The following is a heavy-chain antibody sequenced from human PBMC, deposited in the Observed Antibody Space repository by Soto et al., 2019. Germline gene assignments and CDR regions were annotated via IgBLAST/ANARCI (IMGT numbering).Heavy chain of an antibody. CDR2: IFHRGTS. CDR3: DSKYCTSTICYLFDN. V-gene: IGHV4-4*02. CDR1: GGSITSNHW. J-gene: IGHJ4*02. D-gene: IGHD2-8*01. Sequence: SETLSLTCSVSGGSITSNHWWSWVRQAPGKGLEWIGEIFHRGTSHHNPSLESRVTLSVDKSKNQFSLMLTSVTAADTAVYYCDSKYCTSTICYLFDNSGQGALVTVSS.